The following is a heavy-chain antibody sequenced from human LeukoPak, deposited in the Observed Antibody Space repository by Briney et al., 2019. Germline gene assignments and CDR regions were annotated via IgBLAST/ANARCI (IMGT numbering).Heavy chain of an antibody. J-gene: IGHJ4*02. V-gene: IGHV4-39*01. CDR1: AGSIRSSSFF. CDR3: ATGDVVVPTAAQRPLDY. CDR2: IYYSGST. Sequence: SETLSLTCTVSAGSIRSSSFFWDWIRQPPGKGLEWIGSIYYSGSTYYNPFLKSRVTMSIDTSKTQFSLNLSSVTAADTAVYYCATGDVVVPTAAQRPLDYWGQGTLVTVSS. D-gene: IGHD2-2*01.